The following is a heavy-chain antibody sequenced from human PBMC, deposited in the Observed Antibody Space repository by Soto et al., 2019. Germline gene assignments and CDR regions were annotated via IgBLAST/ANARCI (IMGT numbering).Heavy chain of an antibody. CDR2: ISGSGGST. J-gene: IGHJ6*02. CDR3: AKEGYDSSGYYYDYYYGMDV. V-gene: IGHV3-23*01. CDR1: GFTFSSYA. Sequence: GGSLRLSCAASGFTFSSYAMSWVRQAPGKGLEWVSAISGSGGSTYYADSVKGRFTISRDNSKNTLYLQMNSLRAEDTAVYYCAKEGYDSSGYYYDYYYGMDVWGQGTTVTVSS. D-gene: IGHD3-22*01.